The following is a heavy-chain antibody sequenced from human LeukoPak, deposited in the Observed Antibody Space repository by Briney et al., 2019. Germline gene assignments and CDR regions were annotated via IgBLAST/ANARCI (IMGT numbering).Heavy chain of an antibody. J-gene: IGHJ4*02. D-gene: IGHD3-10*01. V-gene: IGHV3-74*01. CDR3: ARDLQYGSGSYPLY. CDR1: GITFNSYW. CDR2: INGDGSIT. Sequence: GSLRLSCAASGITFNSYWIHWVRQVSGEGVVLVSRINGDGSITNYADSVKGRFTISRDNAKNTLYVQMNSLRAEDTAVYYCARDLQYGSGSYPLYWGQGTLVTVSS.